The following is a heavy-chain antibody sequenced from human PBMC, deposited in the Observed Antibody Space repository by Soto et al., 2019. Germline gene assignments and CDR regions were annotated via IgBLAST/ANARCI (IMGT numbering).Heavy chain of an antibody. V-gene: IGHV3-23*01. Sequence: PGGSLRLSCAASGFTFSSYAMSWVRQAPGKGLEWVSAISGSGGSTYYADSVKGRFTISRDNSKNTLYLQMNSLRAEDTAVYYCAIASWLQLEAYFDYWGQGTLVTVSS. CDR2: ISGSGGST. D-gene: IGHD5-12*01. CDR3: AIASWLQLEAYFDY. J-gene: IGHJ4*02. CDR1: GFTFSSYA.